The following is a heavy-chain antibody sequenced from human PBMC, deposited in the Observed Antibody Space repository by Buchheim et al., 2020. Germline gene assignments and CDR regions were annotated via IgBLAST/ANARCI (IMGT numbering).Heavy chain of an antibody. D-gene: IGHD6-19*01. J-gene: IGHJ4*02. CDR3: ARHSSGWYRDTFDY. CDR1: GGSISSSSYY. Sequence: QLQLQESGPGLVKPSETLSLTCTVSGGSISSSSYYWDWIRQPPGKGLEWIGSIYYSGSTYYNPSLKSRVTISVDTSKNQFSLKLSSVTAADTAVYYCARHSSGWYRDTFDYWGQGTL. CDR2: IYYSGST. V-gene: IGHV4-39*01.